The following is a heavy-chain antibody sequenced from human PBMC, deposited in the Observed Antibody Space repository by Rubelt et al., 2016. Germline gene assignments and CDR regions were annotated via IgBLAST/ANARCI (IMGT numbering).Heavy chain of an antibody. Sequence: QVQLVQSGAEVKKTGASVKVSCKASGYTFTSYAMHWVRQAPGQRLEWMGWINAGNGNKKYCRKFQGRVTITRDTSARAAYMEMSSLRSDDTAVYYCATRITTPLDYWGQGTLVTVSS. CDR2: INAGNGNK. V-gene: IGHV1-3*01. D-gene: IGHD5-12*01. J-gene: IGHJ4*02. CDR1: GYTFTSYA. CDR3: ATRITTPLDY.